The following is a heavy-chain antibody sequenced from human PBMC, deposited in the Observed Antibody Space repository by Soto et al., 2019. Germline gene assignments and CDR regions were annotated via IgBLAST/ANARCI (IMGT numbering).Heavy chain of an antibody. D-gene: IGHD3-16*02. CDR2: IYWDDDK. J-gene: IGHJ5*02. V-gene: IGHV2-5*02. CDR1: GFSLSTSGVG. Sequence: QITLKESGPTLVKPTQTLTLTCTFSGFSLSTSGVGVGWIRQPPGKALEWLALIYWDDDKRYSPSLKSRLTITKDTSKNQVVLTMTNMDPVDTATYYCALYYDYVWGSYRSPFDPWGQGTLVTVSS. CDR3: ALYYDYVWGSYRSPFDP.